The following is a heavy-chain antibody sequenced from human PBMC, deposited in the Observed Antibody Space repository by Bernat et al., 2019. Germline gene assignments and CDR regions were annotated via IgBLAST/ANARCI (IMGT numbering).Heavy chain of an antibody. V-gene: IGHV3-23*01. J-gene: IGHJ6*02. D-gene: IGHD3-10*01. CDR1: GFTFSSYA. CDR2: ISGSGGST. CDR3: ARGGIRRGGMDV. Sequence: EVQLLESGGGLVQPGGSLRLSCAASGFTFSSYAMSWVRQAPGKGLEWVSAISGSGGSTYYADSVKGRFTISRDNSKNTLYLQMNSLRAEDTAVYYCARGGIRRGGMDVWGQGTTVTVSS.